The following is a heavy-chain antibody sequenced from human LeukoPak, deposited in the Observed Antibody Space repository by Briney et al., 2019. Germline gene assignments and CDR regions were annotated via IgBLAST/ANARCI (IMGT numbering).Heavy chain of an antibody. CDR1: GFTFDDYA. D-gene: IGHD3-9*01. CDR2: ISGSGGST. J-gene: IGHJ4*02. CDR3: AKTPLNYHRAYFDY. Sequence: GGSLRLSCAASGFTFDDYAMSWVRQAPGKGLEWVSAISGSGGSTYYADSVKGRFTISRDNSKNTLYLQMNSLRAEDTAVYYCAKTPLNYHRAYFDYWGQGTLVTVSS. V-gene: IGHV3-23*01.